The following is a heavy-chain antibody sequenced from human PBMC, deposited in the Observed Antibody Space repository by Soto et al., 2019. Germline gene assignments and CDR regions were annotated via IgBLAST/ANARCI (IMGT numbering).Heavy chain of an antibody. J-gene: IGHJ4*02. CDR1: GFTFSNAW. D-gene: IGHD6-19*01. CDR2: IKSKTDGGTT. Sequence: GSLRLSCAASGFTFSNAWMSWVRQAPGKGLGWVGRIKSKTDGGTTDYAAPVKGRFTISRDDSKNTLYLQMNSLKTEDTSVYYCTTPGRIAVAGAFDYWGQGTLVTVSS. V-gene: IGHV3-15*01. CDR3: TTPGRIAVAGAFDY.